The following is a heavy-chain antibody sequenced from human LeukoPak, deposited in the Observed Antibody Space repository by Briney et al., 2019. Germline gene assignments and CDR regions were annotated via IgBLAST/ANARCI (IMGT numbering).Heavy chain of an antibody. CDR3: ARGSYQFDY. Sequence: GGSLRLSCTSSGFTFGDYAMSWFRQAPGKGLEWVSFIRTKASGGAIDYAASVKDRFVISRDDSNSIVYLQMSSLKTEDTAVYYCARGSYQFDYWGQGTLVTVSS. CDR2: IRTKASGGAI. V-gene: IGHV3-49*03. CDR1: GFTFGDYA. J-gene: IGHJ4*02. D-gene: IGHD3-10*01.